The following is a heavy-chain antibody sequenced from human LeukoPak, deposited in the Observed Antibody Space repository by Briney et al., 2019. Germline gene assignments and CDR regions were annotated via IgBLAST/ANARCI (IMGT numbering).Heavy chain of an antibody. CDR2: ISSSSTTI. CDR3: ARDLGDY. V-gene: IGHV3-48*02. J-gene: IGHJ4*02. CDR1: GLTFSSHW. Sequence: GGSLRLSCAASGLTFSSHWMHWVRQAPGKGLEWVSYISSSSTTIYYADSVEGRFTISRDNAKNSLYLQMNSLRDEDTAVYYCARDLGDYWGQGTLVTVSS.